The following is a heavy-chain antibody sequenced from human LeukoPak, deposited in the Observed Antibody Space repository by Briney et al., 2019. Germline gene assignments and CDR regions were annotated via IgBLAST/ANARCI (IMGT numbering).Heavy chain of an antibody. Sequence: GGSLRLSCAASGFSFSSYSMNWVRQAPGKGLEWVSYISSSDGTIYYADSVKGRFTISRDNAKNSLYLRMNSLRAEDTAVYCCARDAHRTGTSFDYWGQGTLVTVSS. CDR2: ISSSDGTI. V-gene: IGHV3-48*01. CDR1: GFSFSSYS. D-gene: IGHD3/OR15-3a*01. J-gene: IGHJ4*02. CDR3: ARDAHRTGTSFDY.